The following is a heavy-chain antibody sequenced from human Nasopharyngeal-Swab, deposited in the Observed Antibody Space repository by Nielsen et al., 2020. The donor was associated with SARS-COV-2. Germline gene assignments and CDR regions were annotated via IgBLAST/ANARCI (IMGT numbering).Heavy chain of an antibody. Sequence: WVRQAPGQRLEWMGRINPNSGGTNYAQKFQGRVTMTRDTSISTAYMELSRLRSDDTAAYYCARLEWEPQYWGQGTLVTVSS. CDR3: ARLEWEPQY. D-gene: IGHD1-26*01. J-gene: IGHJ4*02. CDR2: INPNSGGT. V-gene: IGHV1-2*06.